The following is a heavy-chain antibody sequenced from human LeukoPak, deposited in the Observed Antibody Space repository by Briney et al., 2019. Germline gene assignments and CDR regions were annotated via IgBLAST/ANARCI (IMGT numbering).Heavy chain of an antibody. V-gene: IGHV3-23*01. CDR2: INGSGGRT. Sequence: GGSLRLSCAASGFTFSNAWMSWVRQAPGKGLEWVSGINGSGGRTYYADSVKGRFTISRDNSKNTLYLQMNSLRAEDTAVYYCAKSGYCGGDCYSKDLDYWGQGTLLTVSS. D-gene: IGHD2-21*02. CDR1: GFTFSNAW. J-gene: IGHJ4*02. CDR3: AKSGYCGGDCYSKDLDY.